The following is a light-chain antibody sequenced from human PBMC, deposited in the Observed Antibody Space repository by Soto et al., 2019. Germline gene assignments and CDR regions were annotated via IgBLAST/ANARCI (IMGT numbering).Light chain of an antibody. Sequence: DITMNQSPSTLSASIGDRVTITCRASQSISKWLAWHQQKPGKAPKLLIYDASSLESGVPSRFSGSGSGTEFTLTIRSLQPDDFATYYCQQYSSYSAWTFGEGTKVDI. CDR1: QSISKW. J-gene: IGKJ1*01. CDR3: QQYSSYSAWT. V-gene: IGKV1-5*01. CDR2: DAS.